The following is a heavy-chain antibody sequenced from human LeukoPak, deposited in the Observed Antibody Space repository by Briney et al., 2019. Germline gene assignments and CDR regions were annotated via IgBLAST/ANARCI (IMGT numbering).Heavy chain of an antibody. V-gene: IGHV4-39*01. CDR1: GDSISSSPYY. D-gene: IGHD6-19*01. Sequence: SETLFLTCTVSGDSISSSPYYWGWIRQPPGKGLEWIGSIYYTGSTYYNPSLKSRVTISVDTSKNQFSLKLSSVTAADTAVYYCARRYSYSSLPDYWGQGTMVADSS. J-gene: IGHJ4*02. CDR3: ARRYSYSSLPDY. CDR2: IYYTGST.